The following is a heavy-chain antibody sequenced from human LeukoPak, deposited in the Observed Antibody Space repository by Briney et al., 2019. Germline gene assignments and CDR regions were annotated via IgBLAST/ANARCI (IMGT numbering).Heavy chain of an antibody. D-gene: IGHD3-16*01. J-gene: IGHJ6*03. Sequence: PSETLSLTCTVSGGSISSYYWSWIRQPPGKGLEWIGYIYYSGSTNYNPSLKSRVTISVDTSKNHFSLKLSSVTAADTAVYYCARGGHYYYYMDVWGKGTTVTVSS. CDR2: IYYSGST. CDR1: GGSISSYY. CDR3: ARGGHYYYYMDV. V-gene: IGHV4-59*01.